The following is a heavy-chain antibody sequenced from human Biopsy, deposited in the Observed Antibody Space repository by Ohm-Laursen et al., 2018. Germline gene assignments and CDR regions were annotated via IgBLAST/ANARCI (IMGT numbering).Heavy chain of an antibody. CDR3: ARVRGGFLEWFDY. Sequence: TLSLTCAVSGDSMRTYYRPWTRQPPGKGLEWIASIYYSGTTNKNPSLKSRVTISVDTSKRQFYLELSSATAADTAIYYCARVRGGFLEWFDYWGQGTLITVSS. V-gene: IGHV4-59*01. CDR1: GDSMRTYY. J-gene: IGHJ5*01. CDR2: IYYSGTT. D-gene: IGHD3-3*01.